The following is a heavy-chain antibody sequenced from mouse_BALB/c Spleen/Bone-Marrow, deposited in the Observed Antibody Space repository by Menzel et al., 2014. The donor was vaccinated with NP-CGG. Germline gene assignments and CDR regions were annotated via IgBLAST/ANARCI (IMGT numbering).Heavy chain of an antibody. CDR1: GYTFXSYW. CDR2: IAPGSGST. Sequence: DLVKPGASVKLSCKASGYTFXSYWINWIKQRPGQGLEWIGRIAPGSGSTYYNEMFKGKATLTVDTSSSTAYIQLSSLSSEDSAVYFCARSRDRYFDVWGAGTTVTVSS. V-gene: IGHV1S41*01. CDR3: ARSRDRYFDV. J-gene: IGHJ1*01.